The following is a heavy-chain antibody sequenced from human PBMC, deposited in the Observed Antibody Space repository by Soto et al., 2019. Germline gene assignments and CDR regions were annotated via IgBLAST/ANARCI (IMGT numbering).Heavy chain of an antibody. D-gene: IGHD6-13*01. Sequence: EVQLVESGGGLVKPGGSLRLSCAASGFTFSSYSMNWVRQAPGKGLEWVSSISSSSSYIYYADSVKGRITISRDNAKNSLYLQMNSLRAEDTAVYYCAREGADSSSWYYYYYGMDVWGQGTTVTVSS. J-gene: IGHJ6*02. CDR2: ISSSSSYI. CDR1: GFTFSSYS. V-gene: IGHV3-21*01. CDR3: AREGADSSSWYYYYYGMDV.